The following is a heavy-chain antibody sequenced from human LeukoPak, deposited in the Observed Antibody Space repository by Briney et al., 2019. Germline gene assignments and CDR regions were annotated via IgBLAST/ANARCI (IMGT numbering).Heavy chain of an antibody. CDR1: GFTFNGFY. Sequence: PGDSVPLFCAASGFTFNGFYMSWIRPAPRTGLESVSFISSSSSHTNYAGSVKRRFTISRDNAKHSLFLQMHILSVEDTAVYYCARNPPAGTLDYWGQGTLVTVSS. CDR3: ARNPPAGTLDY. D-gene: IGHD6-13*01. V-gene: IGHV3-11*06. J-gene: IGHJ4*02. CDR2: ISSSSSHT.